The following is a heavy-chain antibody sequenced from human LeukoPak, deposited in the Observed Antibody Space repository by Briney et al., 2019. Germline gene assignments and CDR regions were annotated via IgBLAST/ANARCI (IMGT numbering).Heavy chain of an antibody. V-gene: IGHV4-39*07. Sequence: PSEALSLTCTVSGGSISSSSYYWGWIRQPPGKGLEWIGSIYHSGSTYYDPSLRSRVTISVDTSKNQFSLKLSSVTAADTAVYYCARDGGCSGGSCYFGYWGQGTLVTVSS. D-gene: IGHD2-15*01. CDR2: IYHSGST. J-gene: IGHJ4*02. CDR3: ARDGGCSGGSCYFGY. CDR1: GGSISSSSYY.